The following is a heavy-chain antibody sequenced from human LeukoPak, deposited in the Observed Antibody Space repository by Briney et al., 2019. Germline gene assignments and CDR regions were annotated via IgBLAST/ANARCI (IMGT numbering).Heavy chain of an antibody. J-gene: IGHJ5*02. V-gene: IGHV1-18*04. CDR3: AEYSSSWYFDP. CDR2: ISAYNGNS. D-gene: IGHD6-13*01. CDR1: GYTFTGYY. Sequence: GSVKVSCMASGYTFTGYYMHWVRQAPGQGVEWRGWISAYNGNSNYAQTLQGRVTMTTDTSTSTAYMELRSLRSDDTAVYYCAEYSSSWYFDPWGQGALVTVSS.